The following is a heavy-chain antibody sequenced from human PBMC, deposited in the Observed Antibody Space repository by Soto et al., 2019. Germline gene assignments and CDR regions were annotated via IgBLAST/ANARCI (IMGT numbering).Heavy chain of an antibody. J-gene: IGHJ3*02. CDR2: IYYSGST. V-gene: IGHV4-61*01. Sequence: QVQLQESGPGLVKPSETLSLTCTVSGGSVSSGSYYWSWIRQPPGKGLEWIGYIYYSGSTNYNPSLKLRVTISLDTSKNQFALKLSSVTAADTAVYYCARGSGPNDAFDIWGQGTMVTVSS. D-gene: IGHD2-15*01. CDR1: GGSVSSGSYY. CDR3: ARGSGPNDAFDI.